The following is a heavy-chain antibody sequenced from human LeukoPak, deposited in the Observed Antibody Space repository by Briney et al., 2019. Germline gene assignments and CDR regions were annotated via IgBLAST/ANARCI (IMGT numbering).Heavy chain of an antibody. CDR3: AKLLNYDFWSGYPNGNWFDP. J-gene: IGHJ5*02. CDR2: ISGSGGST. Sequence: GGSLRLSCAASGFTFSSYAMGWVRQAPGKGLEWVSAISGSGGSTYYADSVKGRFTISRDNSKNTLYLQMNSLRAEDTAVYYCAKLLNYDFWSGYPNGNWFDPWGQETLVTVSS. D-gene: IGHD3-3*01. V-gene: IGHV3-23*01. CDR1: GFTFSSYA.